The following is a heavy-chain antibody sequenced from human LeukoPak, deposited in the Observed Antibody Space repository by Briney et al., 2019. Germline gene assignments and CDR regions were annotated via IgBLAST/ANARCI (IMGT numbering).Heavy chain of an antibody. Sequence: SETLPLTCAVYGGSFSGYYWSWIRQPPGKGLEWIGEINHSGSTNYNPSLKSRVTISVDTSKNQFSLKLSSVTAADTAVYYCARGFVRGYFDYWGQGTLVTVSS. CDR3: ARGFVRGYFDY. J-gene: IGHJ4*02. CDR2: INHSGST. D-gene: IGHD3-10*02. V-gene: IGHV4-34*01. CDR1: GGSFSGYY.